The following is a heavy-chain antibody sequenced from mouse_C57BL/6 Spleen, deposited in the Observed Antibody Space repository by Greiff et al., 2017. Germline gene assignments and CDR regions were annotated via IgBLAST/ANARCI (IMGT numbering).Heavy chain of an antibody. D-gene: IGHD2-4*01. CDR1: GYTFTSYA. Sequence: VQLQQSGPELVKPGASVKLSCKASGYTFTSYAINWVKQRPGQGLEWIGWIYPRDGSTKYNEKFKGKATLTVDTSSSTAYMELHSLTSEDSAVYFCARGGDYGWFAYWGQGTLVTVSA. CDR2: IYPRDGST. J-gene: IGHJ3*01. V-gene: IGHV1-85*01. CDR3: ARGGDYGWFAY.